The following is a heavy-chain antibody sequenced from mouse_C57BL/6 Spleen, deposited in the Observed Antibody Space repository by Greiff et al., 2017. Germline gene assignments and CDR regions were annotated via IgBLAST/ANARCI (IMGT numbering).Heavy chain of an antibody. CDR2: ISDGSSYT. CDR1: GFTFSSYA. Sequence: EVQLVESGGGLAKPGGSLKLSCAASGFTFSSYAMSWVRPTPEKRLEWVATISDGSSYTYYPDNVKGRFTISRDNAKRKLYLQMSHLKSEDTAMYYCARGPVYYGSSYDAMDYWGQGTSVTVAS. D-gene: IGHD1-1*01. V-gene: IGHV5-4*01. J-gene: IGHJ4*01. CDR3: ARGPVYYGSSYDAMDY.